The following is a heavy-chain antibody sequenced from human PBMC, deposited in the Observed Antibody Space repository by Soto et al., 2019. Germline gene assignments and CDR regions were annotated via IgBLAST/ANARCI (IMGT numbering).Heavy chain of an antibody. D-gene: IGHD2-15*01. Sequence: QITLKESGPSLVNPTQTLTLTCTFCGFSLNTGGVGVGWIRQPPGKALEWLALIYWDDDKRYSTSLKSRLTSTKDTSKNHVGLTMTNIDPVDTATYYCALREYCTGDSCYSAWGGGTLVVVSS. CDR3: ALREYCTGDSCYSA. CDR1: GFSLNTGGVG. V-gene: IGHV2-5*02. J-gene: IGHJ5*02. CDR2: IYWDDDK.